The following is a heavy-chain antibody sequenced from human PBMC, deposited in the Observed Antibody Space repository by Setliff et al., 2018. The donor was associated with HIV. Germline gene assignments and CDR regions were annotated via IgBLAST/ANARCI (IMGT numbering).Heavy chain of an antibody. CDR1: GGTFSSYT. CDR2: INTNTGNP. Sequence: AASVKVSCKASGGTFSSYTISWVRQAPGQGLEWMGWINTNTGNPTYAQGFTGRFVFSLDTSVSTAFLQISSLKAEDTAVYFCAREKTLGALDIWGQGTMVTVSS. CDR3: AREKTLGALDI. V-gene: IGHV7-4-1*02. J-gene: IGHJ3*02.